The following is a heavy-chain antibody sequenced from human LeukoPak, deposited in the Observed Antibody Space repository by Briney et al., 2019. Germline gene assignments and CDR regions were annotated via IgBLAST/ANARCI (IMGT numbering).Heavy chain of an antibody. CDR2: ISGSGGST. D-gene: IGHD3-10*01. CDR3: ATIITMVRGVRDY. Sequence: GGSLRLSCAASGFTFSSYAMIWVRQAPGKGLEWVSAISGSGGSTYYADSVKGRFTISRDNSKNTLYLQMNSLRAEDTAVYYCATIITMVRGVRDYWGQGTLVTVSS. CDR1: GFTFSSYA. V-gene: IGHV3-23*01. J-gene: IGHJ4*02.